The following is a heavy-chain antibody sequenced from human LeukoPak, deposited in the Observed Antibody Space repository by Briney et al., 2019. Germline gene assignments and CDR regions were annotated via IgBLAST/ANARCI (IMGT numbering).Heavy chain of an antibody. D-gene: IGHD3-16*01. CDR2: IYTSGST. V-gene: IGHV4-61*02. CDR3: ARDKSRGENAFDI. J-gene: IGHJ3*02. CDR1: GGSISSGSYY. Sequence: PSETLSLTCTVSGGSISSGSYYWHWLRQPAGKGLEWIGRIYTSGSTIYNPSLKSRVTISVDTSKNQFSLKLSSVTAADTAVYYCARDKSRGENAFDIWGQGTMVTVSS.